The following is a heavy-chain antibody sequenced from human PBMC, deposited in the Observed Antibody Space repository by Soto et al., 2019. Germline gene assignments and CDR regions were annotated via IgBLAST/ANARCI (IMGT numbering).Heavy chain of an antibody. V-gene: IGHV3-21*01. J-gene: IGHJ4*02. CDR2: ISSSSSYI. D-gene: IGHD3-10*01. CDR3: ARVVRRWFGELEGQFDY. CDR1: GFTFSSYS. Sequence: EVQLVESGGGLVKPGRSLRLSCAASGFTFSSYSMNWVRQAPGKGLEWVSSISSSSSYIYYADSVKGRFTISRDNAKNSLYLQMNSLRAEDTAVYYCARVVRRWFGELEGQFDYWGQGTLVTVSS.